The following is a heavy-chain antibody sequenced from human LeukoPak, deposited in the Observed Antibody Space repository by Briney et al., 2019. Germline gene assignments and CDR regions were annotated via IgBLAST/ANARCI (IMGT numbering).Heavy chain of an antibody. J-gene: IGHJ4*02. V-gene: IGHV3-33*01. CDR3: ARAYCSSTSCYGYDY. CDR1: GFTFSSYG. CDR2: IWYDESNK. Sequence: GGSLTLSCAASGFTFSSYGMHWVRQAPGKGLEWVAVIWYDESNKYYADSVKGRFTISRDNSKNTLYLQMNSLRAEDTAVYYCARAYCSSTSCYGYDYWGQGTLVTVSS. D-gene: IGHD2-2*01.